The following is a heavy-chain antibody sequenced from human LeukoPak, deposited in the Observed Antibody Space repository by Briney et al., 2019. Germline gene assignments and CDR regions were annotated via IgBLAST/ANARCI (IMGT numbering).Heavy chain of an antibody. V-gene: IGHV3-23*01. D-gene: IGHD6-13*01. J-gene: IGHJ4*02. Sequence: PGGSLRLSCAASGFTFSNYDMGWVRQAPGEGLEWVSSISGSGSSTYYADSVKGRFTISRDNPKNAQYLQMSSLRAEDTAVYYCAKAIAATGRWWIFDYWGQGTLVTVPS. CDR3: AKAIAATGRWWIFDY. CDR1: GFTFSNYD. CDR2: ISGSGSST.